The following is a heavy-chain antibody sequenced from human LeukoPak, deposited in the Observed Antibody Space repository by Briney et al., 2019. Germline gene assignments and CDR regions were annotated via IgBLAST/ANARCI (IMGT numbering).Heavy chain of an antibody. V-gene: IGHV3-20*04. CDR1: GFTFDDYG. D-gene: IGHD3-22*01. CDR3: ARDPYYYDSSGHSDAFDI. CDR2: INWNGGST. Sequence: GGSLRLSCAASGFTFDDYGMSWVRQAPGKGLEWVSGINWNGGSTGYADSVKGRFTISRDNAKNSLYLQMNSLRAEDTALYYCARDPYYYDSSGHSDAFDIWGQGTMVTVSS. J-gene: IGHJ3*02.